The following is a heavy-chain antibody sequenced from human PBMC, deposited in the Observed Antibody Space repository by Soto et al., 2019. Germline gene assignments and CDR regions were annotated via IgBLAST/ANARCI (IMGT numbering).Heavy chain of an antibody. CDR3: ARDSGYSSSWPSGFDP. D-gene: IGHD6-13*01. CDR1: GGSISSGGYY. CDR2: IYYSGST. V-gene: IGHV4-31*03. Sequence: LSLTCTVSGGSISSGGYYWSWIRQHPGKGLEWIGYIYYSGSTYYNPSLKSRVTISVDTSKNQFSLKLSSVTAADTAVYYCARDSGYSSSWPSGFDPWGQGTLVTVSS. J-gene: IGHJ5*02.